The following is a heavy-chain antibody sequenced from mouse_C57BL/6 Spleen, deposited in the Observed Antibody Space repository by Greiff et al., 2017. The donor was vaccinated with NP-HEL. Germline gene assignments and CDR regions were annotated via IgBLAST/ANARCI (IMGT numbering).Heavy chain of an antibody. Sequence: QVQLKESGAELVKPGASVKISCKASGYAFSSYWMNWVKQRPGKGLEWIGQIYPGDGDTNYNGKFKGKATLTADKSSSTAYMQLSSLTSEDSAVYFCARAYGSSYGPWFAYWGQGTLVTVSA. J-gene: IGHJ3*01. V-gene: IGHV1-80*01. CDR1: GYAFSSYW. CDR2: IYPGDGDT. CDR3: ARAYGSSYGPWFAY. D-gene: IGHD1-1*01.